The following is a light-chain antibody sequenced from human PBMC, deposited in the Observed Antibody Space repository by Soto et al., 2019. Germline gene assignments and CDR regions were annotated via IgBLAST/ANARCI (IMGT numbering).Light chain of an antibody. CDR1: QSLVDSAGNTY. Sequence: DIVMTQTPLSSPVTLGQPASISCRSSQSLVDSAGNTYLSWLQQRPGQPPRLLIYKISNRVSGVPDRFSGSGAGTDFTLKISRVEGEDVGVYYCMQGTQFPRTFGQGTRLEIK. CDR3: MQGTQFPRT. J-gene: IGKJ2*01. V-gene: IGKV2-24*01. CDR2: KIS.